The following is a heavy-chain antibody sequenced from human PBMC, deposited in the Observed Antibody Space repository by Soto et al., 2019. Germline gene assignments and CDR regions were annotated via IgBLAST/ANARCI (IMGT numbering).Heavy chain of an antibody. CDR1: GFTFSSYE. V-gene: IGHV3-23*01. CDR3: AVHLGENYYTMDV. J-gene: IGHJ6*02. Sequence: GGSLRLSCAASGFTFSSYEMNWVRQAPGEGLEWISSITGSGKSAYYADSVKGRVTISRDNSKNTLYLQISSLGVDDTAVYHCAVHLGENYYTMDVWGQGTTVTVSS. D-gene: IGHD3-10*01. CDR2: ITGSGKSA.